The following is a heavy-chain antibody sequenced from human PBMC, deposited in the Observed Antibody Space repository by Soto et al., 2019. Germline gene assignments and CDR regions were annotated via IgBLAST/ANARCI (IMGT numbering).Heavy chain of an antibody. J-gene: IGHJ6*02. CDR1: GFTFSSYA. CDR3: ARATVTTDPYYYYYGMDV. V-gene: IGHV3-30-3*01. CDR2: ISYDGSNK. D-gene: IGHD4-4*01. Sequence: QVQLVESGGGVVQPGRSLRLSCAASGFTFSSYAMHWVRQAPGKGLEWVAVISYDGSNKYYADSVKGRFTISRDNSKNTLYLQMNSLRAEDTAVYYCARATVTTDPYYYYYGMDVWGQGTTVTVSS.